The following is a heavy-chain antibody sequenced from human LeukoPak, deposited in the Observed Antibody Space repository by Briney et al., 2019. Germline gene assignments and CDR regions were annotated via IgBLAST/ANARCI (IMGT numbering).Heavy chain of an antibody. CDR1: GGSLRSSSYH. J-gene: IGHJ4*02. D-gene: IGHD1-26*01. CDR2: VYYSGST. V-gene: IGHV4-39*01. CDR3: ARLRVGATGYFDS. Sequence: TSETLSLPCTVSGGSLRSSSYHWGWIRQPPGKGLGWDGSVYYSGSTYNNPSLKSRVTISVDTSKKQFSLKISSVTAADTAVYYCARLRVGATGYFDSWGQGTLVTVSS.